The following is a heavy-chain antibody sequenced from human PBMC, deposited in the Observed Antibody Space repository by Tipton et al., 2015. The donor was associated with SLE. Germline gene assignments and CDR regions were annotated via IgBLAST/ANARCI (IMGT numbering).Heavy chain of an antibody. CDR2: INSGVST. D-gene: IGHD6-19*01. V-gene: IGHV3-23*03. J-gene: IGHJ4*02. CDR1: GFTFSSYA. Sequence: SLRLSCAASGFTFSSYAMSWVRQAPGKGLEWVSVINSGVSTYYADSVKGRFTISRDKSKNTLNLQMNSLRAEDTAVYYCAKASSGPSPYYFDYWGQGALVAVSS. CDR3: AKASSGPSPYYFDY.